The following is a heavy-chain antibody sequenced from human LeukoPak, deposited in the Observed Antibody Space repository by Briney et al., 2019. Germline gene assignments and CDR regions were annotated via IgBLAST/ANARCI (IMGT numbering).Heavy chain of an antibody. Sequence: GGSLRLSCVSSGFIFTNYWMHWVRQVPGKGPVWVGRIDKEGSAAFYAESVKSRFTISRDNVKSTVYLQMNSLTAEDTAVYHCARGGYSGSYYRFDWGQGTLVTVSS. V-gene: IGHV3-74*01. CDR2: IDKEGSAA. CDR3: ARGGYSGSYYRFD. CDR1: GFIFTNYW. J-gene: IGHJ4*02. D-gene: IGHD1-26*01.